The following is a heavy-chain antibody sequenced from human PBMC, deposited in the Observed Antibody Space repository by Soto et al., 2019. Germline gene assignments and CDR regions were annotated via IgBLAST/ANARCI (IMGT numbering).Heavy chain of an antibody. Sequence: LRLSCAASGFTPRSSDMSWVRQGPGKGLEWVSTIDGAGRITYYADSVKGRFTISRDNSKSTLFLQMESLGADDTAIYYCVKNSGWCHAWRQGALVTVSS. CDR1: GFTPRSSD. J-gene: IGHJ5*02. V-gene: IGHV3-23*01. CDR2: IDGAGRIT. D-gene: IGHD3-10*01. CDR3: VKNSGWCHA.